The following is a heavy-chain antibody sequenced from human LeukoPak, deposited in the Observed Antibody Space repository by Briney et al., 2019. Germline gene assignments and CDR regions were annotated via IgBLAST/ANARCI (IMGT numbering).Heavy chain of an antibody. J-gene: IGHJ4*02. CDR1: GGSISSGSYY. V-gene: IGHV4-61*10. CDR2: IYYSGST. D-gene: IGHD3-10*01. CDR3: ASDYGSGSY. Sequence: SETLSLTCTVSGGSISSGSYYWSWIRQPAGKGLEWIGYIYYSGSTNYNPSLKSRVTISVDTSKNQFSLKLSSVTAADTAVYYCASDYGSGSYWGQGTLVTVSS.